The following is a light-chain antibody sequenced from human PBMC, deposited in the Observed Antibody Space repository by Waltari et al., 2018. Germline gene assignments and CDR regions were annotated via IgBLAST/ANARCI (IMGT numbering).Light chain of an antibody. CDR2: WAS. V-gene: IGKV4-1*01. CDR1: QSVLYSSNNKNY. J-gene: IGKJ1*01. CDR3: QQYYSTLWT. Sequence: DIVMTQSPDSLAVSLGERATINRKSSQSVLYSSNNKNYLAWYQKKPGQPPKLLIYWASTRESGVPYRFSGSGSGTDFTLTISSVQAEDVAVYYCQQYYSTLWTFGQGTKVEIK.